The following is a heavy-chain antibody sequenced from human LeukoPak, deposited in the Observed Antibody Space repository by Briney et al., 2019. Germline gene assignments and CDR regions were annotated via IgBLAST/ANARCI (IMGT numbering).Heavy chain of an antibody. J-gene: IGHJ4*02. CDR2: LNPNSRHT. CDR1: VYTFTSYV. D-gene: IGHD2-15*01. V-gene: IGHV1-8*01. Sequence: PDASVNVSCKASVYTFTSYVINSVPQATGHGREGRGWLNPNSRHTGFAQKFQGRVSMTSNNSISTAYMEVRSLRSEDSAVYYCARGAPGSSCSGGSCLYFDYWGQGALVSVSS. CDR3: ARGAPGSSCSGGSCLYFDY.